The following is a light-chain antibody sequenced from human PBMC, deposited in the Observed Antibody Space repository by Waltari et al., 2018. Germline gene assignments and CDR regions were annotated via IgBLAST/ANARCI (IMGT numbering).Light chain of an antibody. V-gene: IGKV4-1*01. J-gene: IGKJ1*01. Sequence: DIVMTQSPDSLAVSLGERATFNCKSSQSVLYSSNNKNYLAWYQQKPGQPPKVIIYLASTRESGVPDRFSGSGSGTDFTLTISSLQAEDVAVYYCQQYYSTQWTFGQGTKVEIK. CDR2: LAS. CDR1: QSVLYSSNNKNY. CDR3: QQYYSTQWT.